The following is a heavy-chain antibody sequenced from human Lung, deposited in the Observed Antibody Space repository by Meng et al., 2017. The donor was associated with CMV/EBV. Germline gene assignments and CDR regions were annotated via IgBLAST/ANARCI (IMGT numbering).Heavy chain of an antibody. CDR1: GGSISSYY. J-gene: IGHJ6*01. Sequence: GSLRLSCTVSGGSISSYYWSWIRKPPGKGLEWIGYSYYSGSTNSNPSLKSRVTISVDTSKNQFSLKLSSVTAADTAVYYCARDLGYCSSTSCYYYYGMDVLGQGTTVTVSS. D-gene: IGHD2-2*01. V-gene: IGHV4-59*01. CDR3: ARDLGYCSSTSCYYYYGMDV. CDR2: SYYSGST.